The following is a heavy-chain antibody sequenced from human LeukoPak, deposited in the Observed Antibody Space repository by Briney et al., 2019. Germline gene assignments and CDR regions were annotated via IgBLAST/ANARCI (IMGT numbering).Heavy chain of an antibody. V-gene: IGHV4-34*01. J-gene: IGHJ4*02. CDR2: INHSGST. CDR1: GGSFSGYY. D-gene: IGHD6-13*01. CDR3: ARELYSSSPGGFDY. Sequence: SETLSLTCAVYGGSFSGYYRSWIRQPPGKGLEWIGEINHSGSTNYNPSLKSRVTISVDTSKNQFSLKLSSVTAADTAVYYCARELYSSSPGGFDYWGQGTLVTVSS.